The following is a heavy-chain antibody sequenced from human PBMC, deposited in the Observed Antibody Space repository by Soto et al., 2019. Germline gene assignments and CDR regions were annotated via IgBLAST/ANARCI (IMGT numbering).Heavy chain of an antibody. Sequence: SVKVSCKASGGTFSRYAISWVRQAPGQGLEWMGGIIPMFGTANYAQKFQGRVTITAVESTSTAYMELSSLRSEDTAVYYCARQFDYESSGYYYPYWGQGTPVTVSS. J-gene: IGHJ4*02. CDR2: IIPMFGTA. CDR1: GGTFSRYA. CDR3: ARQFDYESSGYYYPY. D-gene: IGHD3-22*01. V-gene: IGHV1-69*13.